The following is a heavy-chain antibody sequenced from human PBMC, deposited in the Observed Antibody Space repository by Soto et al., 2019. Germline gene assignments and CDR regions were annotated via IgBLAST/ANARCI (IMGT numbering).Heavy chain of an antibody. CDR2: IYPGDSDT. J-gene: IGHJ3*02. CDR1: GYSFTSYW. CDR3: ARQKWKGYIWGSYRYLGAFAI. D-gene: IGHD3-16*02. Sequence: PGESLKISCKGSGYSFTSYWIGWVRQMPGKGLEWMGIIYPGDSDTRYSPSFQGQVTISADKSISTAYLQWSSLKASDTAMYYCARQKWKGYIWGSYRYLGAFAIWGQGTMVTVSS. V-gene: IGHV5-51*01.